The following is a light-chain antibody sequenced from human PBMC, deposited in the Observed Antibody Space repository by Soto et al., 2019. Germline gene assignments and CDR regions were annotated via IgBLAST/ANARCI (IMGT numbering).Light chain of an antibody. CDR3: QQYNNWPGKT. CDR1: QSVGRN. J-gene: IGKJ1*01. CDR2: GAS. Sequence: EIVLTQSPATLSLSPLERDTLXSRSSQSVGRNLAWYQQKPGQAPRLLIFGASNRATGIPARFSGSGSGTEFTLTISSLQSEDFAVYYCQQYNNWPGKTFGQGTKVDI. V-gene: IGKV3-15*01.